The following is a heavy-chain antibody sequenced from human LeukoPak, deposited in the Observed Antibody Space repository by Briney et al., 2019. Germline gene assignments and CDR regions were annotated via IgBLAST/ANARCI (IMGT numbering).Heavy chain of an antibody. Sequence: GGSLRLSCAVSGFTFSSYAMSWVRQPPGKGLEWVSSISGSSAHIYYADSLKGRFTVSRDNAMNSLFLHMTNLGAEDTAIYYCARVGGAAGTAAAGFDIWGQGSLVTVSS. J-gene: IGHJ4*02. CDR1: GFTFSSYA. D-gene: IGHD6-13*01. CDR2: ISGSSAHI. V-gene: IGHV3-21*01. CDR3: ARVGGAAGTAAAGFDI.